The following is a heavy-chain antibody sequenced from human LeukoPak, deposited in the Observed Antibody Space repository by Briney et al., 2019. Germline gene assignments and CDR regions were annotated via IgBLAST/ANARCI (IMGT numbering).Heavy chain of an antibody. D-gene: IGHD3-3*01. CDR1: GFTFSSYG. Sequence: GGSLRLSCAASGFTFSSYGMHWVRQAPGKGLEWVAVIWYDGSNKYYADSVKGRFTISRDNSKNTLYLKMNSLRAEDTAAYYCAKDSGSAIFGVATRHIDYWGQGTLVTVSS. CDR3: AKDSGSAIFGVATRHIDY. J-gene: IGHJ4*02. CDR2: IWYDGSNK. V-gene: IGHV3-33*06.